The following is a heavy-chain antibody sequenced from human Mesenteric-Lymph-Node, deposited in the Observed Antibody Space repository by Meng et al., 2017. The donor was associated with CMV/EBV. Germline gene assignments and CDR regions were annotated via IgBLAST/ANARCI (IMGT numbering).Heavy chain of an antibody. CDR2: IKSKTDGGTT. CDR3: TTVAPGYYFDY. J-gene: IGHJ4*02. Sequence: GGSLRLSCAASGFTFSSYAMHWVRQAPGKGLEWVGRIKSKTDGGTTDYAAPVKGRFTISRDDSKNTLYLQMNSLKTEDTAVYYCTTVAPGYYFDYWGQGTLVTVSS. V-gene: IGHV3-15*01. D-gene: IGHD3-10*01. CDR1: GFTFSSYA.